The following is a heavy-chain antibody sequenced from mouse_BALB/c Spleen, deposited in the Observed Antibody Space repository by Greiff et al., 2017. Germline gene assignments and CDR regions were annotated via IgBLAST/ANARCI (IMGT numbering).Heavy chain of an antibody. CDR2: INPSNGGT. V-gene: IGHV1S81*02. CDR3: TRSAYCGNYQAWFAY. D-gene: IGHD2-10*01. CDR1: GYTFTSYY. J-gene: IGHJ3*01. Sequence: QVQLQQSGAELVKPGASVKLSCKASGYTFTSYYMYWVKQRPGQGLEWIGEINPSNGGTNFNEKFKSKATLTVDKSSSTAYMQLSSLTSEDSAVYYCTRSAYCGNYQAWFAYWGQGTLVTVSA.